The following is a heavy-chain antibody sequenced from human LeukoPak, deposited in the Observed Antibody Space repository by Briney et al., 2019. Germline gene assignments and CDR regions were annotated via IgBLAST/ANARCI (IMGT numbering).Heavy chain of an antibody. CDR3: ARVYCGGDCYYGRNAFDI. D-gene: IGHD2-21*02. Sequence: KPGGSLRLSCAASGFTFSSYAMSWIRQPPGKGLEWIGYIYYSGSTNYNPSLKSRVTISVDTSKNQFSLKLSSVTAADTAVYYCARVYCGGDCYYGRNAFDIWGQGTMVTVSS. V-gene: IGHV4-59*01. CDR1: GFTFSSYA. J-gene: IGHJ3*02. CDR2: IYYSGST.